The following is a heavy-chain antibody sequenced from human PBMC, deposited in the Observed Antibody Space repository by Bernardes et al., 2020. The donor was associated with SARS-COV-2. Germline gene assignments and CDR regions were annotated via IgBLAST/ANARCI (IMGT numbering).Heavy chain of an antibody. CDR1: EFPFTTYA. Sequence: GGSLRLSCAASEFPFTTYAFHWVRQAPGKGLEWVAVISYDGSKNFYADSVKGRFTISRDNSKNTLYLQMDSLRSEDTAVYYCAPSRFMVRGITGYYFDYWGQGTLVTVSS. D-gene: IGHD3-10*01. J-gene: IGHJ4*02. CDR2: ISYDGSKN. CDR3: APSRFMVRGITGYYFDY. V-gene: IGHV3-30-3*01.